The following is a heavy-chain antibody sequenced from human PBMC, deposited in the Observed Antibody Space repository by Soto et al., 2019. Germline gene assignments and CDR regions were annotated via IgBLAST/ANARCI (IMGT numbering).Heavy chain of an antibody. CDR1: GFTFSSFA. D-gene: IGHD1-26*01. J-gene: IGHJ4*02. CDR3: AKVGVGACFDY. V-gene: IGHV3-23*01. Sequence: GGSLRLSCAASGFTFSSFAMSWVRQAPGKGLGWVSTISDTGGTTYYGGSVKGRFNNSRANSKKTLYLQMSSLRAEDTAIYYCAKVGVGACFDYWGQGTLVTVSS. CDR2: ISDTGGTT.